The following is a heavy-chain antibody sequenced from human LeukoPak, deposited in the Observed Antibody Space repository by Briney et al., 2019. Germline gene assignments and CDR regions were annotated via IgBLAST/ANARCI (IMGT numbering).Heavy chain of an antibody. CDR2: INHSGST. CDR1: GGSFSGYY. D-gene: IGHD1-26*01. CDR3: ARDVAPPSGSYYGAFDI. J-gene: IGHJ3*02. V-gene: IGHV4-34*01. Sequence: SETLSLTCAVYGGSFSGYYWSWIRQLPGKGLEWIGEINHSGSTNYNPSLKSRVTISVDTSKNQFSLKLSSVTAADTAVYYCARDVAPPSGSYYGAFDIWGQGTMVTVSS.